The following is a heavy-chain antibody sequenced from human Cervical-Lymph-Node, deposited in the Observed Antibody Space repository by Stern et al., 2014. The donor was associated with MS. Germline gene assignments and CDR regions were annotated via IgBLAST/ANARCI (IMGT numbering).Heavy chain of an antibody. CDR3: AGLNSAYYYGMDV. CDR2: IIPIFGPP. J-gene: IGHJ6*02. D-gene: IGHD1-1*01. Sequence: VQLLESGAEVKKPGSSVKVSCKASGGTFSSYGMSWVRHAPGPGLEWMGGIIPIFGPPNYAQKFQGRVTITADESTSTAYMELSSLRSEDTAVYSCAGLNSAYYYGMDVWGQGTTVTVSS. V-gene: IGHV1-69*01. CDR1: GGTFSSYG.